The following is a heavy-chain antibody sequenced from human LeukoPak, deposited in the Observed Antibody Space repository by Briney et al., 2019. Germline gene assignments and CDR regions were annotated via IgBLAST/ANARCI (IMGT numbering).Heavy chain of an antibody. J-gene: IGHJ4*02. CDR2: ISSSTSYI. Sequence: GGSLRLSCAVSGFPFSSYSMNWVRQAPGKGLEWVSSISSSTSYIFYTDSVKGRFTISRDNAKNSLYLQVNSLRDEDTAVYYCAREDYGDYGGLDYWGQGTPVTVSS. V-gene: IGHV3-21*01. CDR1: GFPFSSYS. CDR3: AREDYGDYGGLDY. D-gene: IGHD4-17*01.